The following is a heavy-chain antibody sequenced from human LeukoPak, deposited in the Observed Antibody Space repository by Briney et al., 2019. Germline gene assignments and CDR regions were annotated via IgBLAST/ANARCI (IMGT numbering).Heavy chain of an antibody. V-gene: IGHV3-7*03. J-gene: IGHJ4*01. D-gene: IGHD6-19*01. CDR1: GFTFSSYW. Sequence: PGGSLRLSCAASGFTFSSYWMSWVRQAPGKGLEWVANINQDGSEKYYVDSAKGRFTISRDNSKNTLYLQMNSLRAEDTAVYYCAKGIYSSGWSYFDYWGHGTLVTVSS. CDR3: AKGIYSSGWSYFDY. CDR2: INQDGSEK.